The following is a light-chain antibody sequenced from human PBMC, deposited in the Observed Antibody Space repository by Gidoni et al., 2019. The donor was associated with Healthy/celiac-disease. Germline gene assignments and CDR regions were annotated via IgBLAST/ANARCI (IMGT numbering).Light chain of an antibody. CDR2: EVS. CDR3: CSYAGSSTFV. CDR1: SSDVGSYYL. V-gene: IGLV2-23*02. Sequence: QSVLTQPASVTGLPGQTITILCTGTSSDVGSYYLVSWYQLHPGKAPKLMIYEVSKRPSGVSNRFSGSKSGNTASLTISGLQAEDEADYYCCSYAGSSTFVFGTGTKVTVL. J-gene: IGLJ1*01.